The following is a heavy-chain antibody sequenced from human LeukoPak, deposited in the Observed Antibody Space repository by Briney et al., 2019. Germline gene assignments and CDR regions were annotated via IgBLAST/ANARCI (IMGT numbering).Heavy chain of an antibody. Sequence: SETLSLTCTVSGGSISSSSYYWGWIRQPPGKGLEWIGSIYYSGSTYYNQSLKSRVTISVDTSKNQFSLKLSSVTAADTAVYYCARRATITIFGVVITSSLDYWGQGTLVTVSS. CDR3: ARRATITIFGVVITSSLDY. D-gene: IGHD3-3*01. V-gene: IGHV4-39*01. CDR2: IYYSGST. J-gene: IGHJ4*02. CDR1: GGSISSSSYY.